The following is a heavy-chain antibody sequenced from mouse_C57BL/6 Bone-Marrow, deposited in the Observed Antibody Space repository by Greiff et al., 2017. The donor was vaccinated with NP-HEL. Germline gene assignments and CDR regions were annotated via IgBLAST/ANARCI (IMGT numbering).Heavy chain of an antibody. J-gene: IGHJ4*01. V-gene: IGHV14-4*01. Sequence: VQLQQSGAELVRPGASVKLSCTVSGFTITDYYMHWVKQRPEQGLEWIGWIDPENGDTDYASKFQGKATITADTSSNTAYLQLSSLTSEDTAVYYCTTGGSSPYAMDYWGQGTSVTVSS. D-gene: IGHD1-1*01. CDR3: TTGGSSPYAMDY. CDR1: GFTITDYY. CDR2: IDPENGDT.